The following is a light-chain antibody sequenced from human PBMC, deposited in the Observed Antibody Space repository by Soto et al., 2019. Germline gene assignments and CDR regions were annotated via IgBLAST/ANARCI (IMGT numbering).Light chain of an antibody. V-gene: IGKV3-15*01. J-gene: IGKJ2*02. CDR1: QSIRST. CDR2: GPS. CDR3: QQYRNWLRGT. Sequence: ELVMTQSPATLSVSKGESVTLSSRASQSIRSTVAWSQQLPGQAPRPLIYGPSTRVTGIPVRFRGSGSGTEFTLTISSLQSEDFALYYGQQYRNWLRGTFGPGTKLEIK.